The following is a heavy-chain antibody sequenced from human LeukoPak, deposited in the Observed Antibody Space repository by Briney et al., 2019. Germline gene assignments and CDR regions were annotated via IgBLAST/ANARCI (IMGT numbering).Heavy chain of an antibody. Sequence: TGGSLRLSCAASGFTFSSYSMNWVRQAPGKGLEWVSYISSSSGTIYYADSVKGRFTISRDNAKNSLYLQMNSLRAEDTAVYYCARDYYDSSGYYYGGYWGQGTLVTVSS. J-gene: IGHJ4*02. CDR2: ISSSSGTI. CDR1: GFTFSSYS. V-gene: IGHV3-48*04. D-gene: IGHD3-22*01. CDR3: ARDYYDSSGYYYGGY.